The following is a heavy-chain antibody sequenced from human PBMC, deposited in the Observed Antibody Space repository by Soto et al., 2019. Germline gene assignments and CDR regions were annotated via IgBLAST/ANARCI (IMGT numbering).Heavy chain of an antibody. CDR3: VRAYYDTFGYSLDP. CDR1: GGSISSYY. J-gene: IGHJ5*02. Sequence: PSETLSLTCTVSGGSISSYYWGWIRQPPGKGLEWIGYIYYSDSANYNPSLKSRVIISDDTSKNQFSLRLSSVTAADTAVYFCVRAYYDTFGYSLDPWGQGTLVTVSS. V-gene: IGHV4-59*01. D-gene: IGHD3-22*01. CDR2: IYYSDSA.